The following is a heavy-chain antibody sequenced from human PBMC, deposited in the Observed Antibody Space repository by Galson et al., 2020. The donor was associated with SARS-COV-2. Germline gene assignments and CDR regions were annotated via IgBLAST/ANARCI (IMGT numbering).Heavy chain of an antibody. CDR2: IKQDGSEK. J-gene: IGHJ1*01. Sequence: GGSLRLSCAASGFTFSSYWMSWVRQAPGKGLEWVANIKQDGSEKYYVDSVKGRFTISRDNAKNSLYLQMNSLRAEDTAVYYCARLLSSGWYTPPDYCQHWGQGTLVTVSS. V-gene: IGHV3-7*01. CDR1: GFTFSSYW. CDR3: ARLLSSGWYTPPDYCQH. D-gene: IGHD6-19*01.